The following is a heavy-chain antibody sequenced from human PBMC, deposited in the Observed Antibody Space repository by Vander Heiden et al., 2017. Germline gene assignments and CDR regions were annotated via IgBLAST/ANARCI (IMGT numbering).Heavy chain of an antibody. D-gene: IGHD5-18*01. V-gene: IGHV3-21*01. CDR3: ARGGRYSYAFDY. Sequence: VQLVASGGGLVKPGGSLRLSCAASGFTFSSYSRNWVRQAPGKGLEWVSSISSSSSYIYYADSVKGRFTISRDNAKNSLYLQMNSLRAEDTAVYYCARGGRYSYAFDYWGQGTLVTVSS. CDR1: GFTFSSYS. J-gene: IGHJ4*02. CDR2: ISSSSSYI.